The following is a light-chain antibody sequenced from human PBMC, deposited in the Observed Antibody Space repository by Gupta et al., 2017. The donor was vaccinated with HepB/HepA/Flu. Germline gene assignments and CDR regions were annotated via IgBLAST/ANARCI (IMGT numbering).Light chain of an antibody. Sequence: DIQMTQSPSTLSASVGDRITITCRASQRNSNFLTWYQQKPGQAPKVLIYKISSLQTGVPSRFSGSGSGTEFTLTISNLQPEDLAIYYCLQYDHSSLTIGQGTKVEMK. V-gene: IGKV1-5*03. CDR3: LQYDHSSLT. CDR1: QRNSNF. J-gene: IGKJ4*01. CDR2: KIS.